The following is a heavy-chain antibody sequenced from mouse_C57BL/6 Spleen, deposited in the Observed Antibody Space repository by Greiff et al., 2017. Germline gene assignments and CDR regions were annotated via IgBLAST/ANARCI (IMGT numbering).Heavy chain of an antibody. D-gene: IGHD1-1*01. J-gene: IGHJ3*01. Sequence: EVKLMESGGDLVKPGGSLKLSCAASGFTFSSYGLSWVRQTPDKRLEWVATISSGGSYTYYPDSVKGRFTIARDNAKNTLYLQMSSLKSEDTAMYYCARQYYGSSYEFAYWGQGTLGTVSA. V-gene: IGHV5-6*01. CDR2: ISSGGSYT. CDR1: GFTFSSYG. CDR3: ARQYYGSSYEFAY.